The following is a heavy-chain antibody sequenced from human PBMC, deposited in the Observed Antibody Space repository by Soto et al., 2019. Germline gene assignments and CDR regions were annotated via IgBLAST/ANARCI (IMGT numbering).Heavy chain of an antibody. V-gene: IGHV3-30*18. CDR1: GFTFSSYG. D-gene: IGHD6-13*01. CDR2: ISYDGSNK. J-gene: IGHJ4*02. Sequence: PGGSLRLSCAASGFTFSSYGMHWVRQAPGKGLEWVAVISYDGSNKYYADSVKGRFTISRDNSKNTLYLQMNSLRAEDTAVYYCAKDSAPAAALDYWGQGTLVTVSS. CDR3: AKDSAPAAALDY.